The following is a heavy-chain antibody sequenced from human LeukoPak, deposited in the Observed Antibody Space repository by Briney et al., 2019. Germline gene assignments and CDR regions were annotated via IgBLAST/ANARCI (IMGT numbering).Heavy chain of an antibody. CDR2: ISYDGSNK. V-gene: IGHV3-30*18. Sequence: PGGSLRLSCAASGFTFSSYGMHWVRQAPGKGLEWVAVISYDGSNKYYADSVKGRFTISRDNSKNTLYLQMNSLRAEDTAVYYCANSKVPREYCSATSCYAGFGAFDIWGQGTMVTVSS. D-gene: IGHD2-2*01. CDR1: GFTFSSYG. CDR3: ANSKVPREYCSATSCYAGFGAFDI. J-gene: IGHJ3*02.